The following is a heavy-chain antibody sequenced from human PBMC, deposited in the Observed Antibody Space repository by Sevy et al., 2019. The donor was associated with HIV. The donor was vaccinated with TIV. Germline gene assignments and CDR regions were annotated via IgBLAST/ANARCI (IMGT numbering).Heavy chain of an antibody. Sequence: GGSLRLSCAASGFTFSSYGMHWVRQAPGKGLEWVAVISYDRSNKYYADSVKGRFTISRDNSKNTLYLQMNSLRAEDTAVYYCAKAGVRGNYDSSTTQAIDYWGQGTLVTVSS. CDR3: AKAGVRGNYDSSTTQAIDY. CDR1: GFTFSSYG. CDR2: ISYDRSNK. V-gene: IGHV3-30*18. J-gene: IGHJ4*02. D-gene: IGHD3-22*01.